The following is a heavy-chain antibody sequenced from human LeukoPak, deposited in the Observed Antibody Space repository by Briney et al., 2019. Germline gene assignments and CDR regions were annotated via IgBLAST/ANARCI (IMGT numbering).Heavy chain of an antibody. J-gene: IGHJ3*02. CDR2: IYYSGST. V-gene: IGHV4-39*01. D-gene: IGHD1-14*01. CDR3: ARPRDNGPRRAFDI. Sequence: SETLSLTCTVSGGSISSSSYYWGWIRQPPGKGLEWIGSIYYSGSTYYNPSLKSRVTISVDTSKNQFSLKLSSVTAADTAVYYCARPRDNGPRRAFDIWGQGTMVTVSS. CDR1: GGSISSSSYY.